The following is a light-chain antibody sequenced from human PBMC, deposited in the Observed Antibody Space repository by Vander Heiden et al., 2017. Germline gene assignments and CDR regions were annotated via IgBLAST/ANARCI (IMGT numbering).Light chain of an antibody. V-gene: IGKV1-39*01. CDR3: QQSYSNSWT. CDR1: QSIRKY. Sequence: DIQMTQSPSSVSASVGDRVTITCRASQSIRKYLNWYEQKPGKAPKLLLFGASSLQSGVPSTFSGSGSGTDFTLTISSLQPEDVATYYCQQSYSNSWTFGQGTKVEIK. CDR2: GAS. J-gene: IGKJ1*01.